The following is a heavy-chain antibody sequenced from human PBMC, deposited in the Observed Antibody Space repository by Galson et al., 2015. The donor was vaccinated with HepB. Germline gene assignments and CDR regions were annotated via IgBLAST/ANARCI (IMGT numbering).Heavy chain of an antibody. D-gene: IGHD2/OR15-2a*01. CDR1: GYSFTNYG. CDR2: FSGYDGST. CDR3: ARDSRLELRLNNYFSYGMDV. Sequence: SVKVSCKASGYSFTNYGLGWIRQAPGPGLEWMGRFSGYDGSTNYAQKFQGRVTMTADTSTGTAYLELKNLRSDDTAVYYCARDSRLELRLNNYFSYGMDVWGQGTAVTVSS. V-gene: IGHV1-18*01. J-gene: IGHJ6*02.